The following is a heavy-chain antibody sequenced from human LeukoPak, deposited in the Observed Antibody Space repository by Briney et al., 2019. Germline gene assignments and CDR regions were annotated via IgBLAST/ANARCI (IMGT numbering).Heavy chain of an antibody. J-gene: IGHJ4*02. CDR3: AILIAVAGPATFY. V-gene: IGHV3-23*01. Sequence: GGSLRLSCAASGFTFSSCAMSWVRQAPGKGLEWVSAFSGSGGSTYYADSVKGRFAISRDNSNNTLYLQMNSLRAEDTAVYYCAILIAVAGPATFYWGREPWSPSPQ. CDR1: GFTFSSCA. CDR2: FSGSGGST. D-gene: IGHD6-19*01.